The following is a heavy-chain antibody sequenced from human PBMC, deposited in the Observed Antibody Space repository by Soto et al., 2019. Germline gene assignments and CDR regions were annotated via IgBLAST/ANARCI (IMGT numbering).Heavy chain of an antibody. D-gene: IGHD2-21*02. Sequence: ASVKVSCKASGYTFTGYYMHWVRQAPGQGLEWMGWINPNSGGTNYAQKFQGWVTMTRETSISTAYMELSRLRSDDTAVYYCARVIEGVVVTATNAFDIWGQGTMVTVSS. CDR2: INPNSGGT. CDR3: ARVIEGVVVTATNAFDI. V-gene: IGHV1-2*04. CDR1: GYTFTGYY. J-gene: IGHJ3*02.